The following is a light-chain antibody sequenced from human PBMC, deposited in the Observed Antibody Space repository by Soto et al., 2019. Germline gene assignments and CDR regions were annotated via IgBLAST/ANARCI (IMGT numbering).Light chain of an antibody. CDR2: GPS. Sequence: VMTQSPATLSVSPGDRATLSCRASQSVSSNLAWYQQKPGQAPRLLIFGPSTGATGIPARFSGSGSGTEFTLTISSLQSEDFAVYYCQQYDNWPRTFGQGTKLEIK. CDR3: QQYDNWPRT. J-gene: IGKJ2*02. CDR1: QSVSSN. V-gene: IGKV3-15*01.